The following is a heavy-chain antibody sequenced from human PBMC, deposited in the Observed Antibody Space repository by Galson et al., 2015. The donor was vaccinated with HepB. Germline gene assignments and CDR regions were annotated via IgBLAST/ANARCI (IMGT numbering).Heavy chain of an antibody. CDR1: GFTFSSYS. Sequence: SLRLSCAASGFTFSSYSMNWVRQAPGKGLEWVSSISSSSSYIYYADSVKGRFTISRDNAKNSLYLQMNSLRAEDTAVYYCARVFFWSGYYTGREYWGQGTLVTVSS. CDR3: ARVFFWSGYYTGREY. J-gene: IGHJ4*02. CDR2: ISSSSSYI. D-gene: IGHD3-3*01. V-gene: IGHV3-21*01.